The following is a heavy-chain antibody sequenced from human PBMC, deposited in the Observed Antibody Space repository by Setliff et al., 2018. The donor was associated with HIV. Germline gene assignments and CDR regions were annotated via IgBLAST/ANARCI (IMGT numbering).Heavy chain of an antibody. CDR1: GDSSSNDY. Sequence: SETLSLTCTVSGDSSSNDYWTWVRQPPGKGLEWIGNIHTSGTTKYNPSLNSRVTISVDTSKNQFSLKLRSVTAADTAMYYCAKAGGGIVYFYYMDVWGEGTTVTVSS. D-gene: IGHD3-16*02. V-gene: IGHV4-4*08. CDR3: AKAGGGIVYFYYMDV. CDR2: IHTSGTT. J-gene: IGHJ6*03.